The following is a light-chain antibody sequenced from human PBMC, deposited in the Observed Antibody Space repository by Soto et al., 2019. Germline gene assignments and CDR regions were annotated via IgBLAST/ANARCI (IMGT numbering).Light chain of an antibody. V-gene: IGKV3-20*01. J-gene: IGKJ5*01. CDR1: QSISSTY. CDR2: SAS. Sequence: DIVVTPSPGTLSLSPGDRATLSCRAAQSISSTYLAWYQQKPGQAPRLLIYSASSRATGIPDRFSGGGSGTDFTLTISRLEPEDFAVYYCQYYGSSSITFGQGTRLEIK. CDR3: QYYGSSSIT.